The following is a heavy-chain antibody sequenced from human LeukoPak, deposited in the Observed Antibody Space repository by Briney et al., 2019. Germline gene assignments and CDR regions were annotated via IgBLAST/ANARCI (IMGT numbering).Heavy chain of an antibody. CDR3: ARGYDSSGYYYSPDAFDI. D-gene: IGHD3-22*01. J-gene: IGHJ3*02. CDR2: IYYSGST. V-gene: IGHV4-31*11. Sequence: SETLSLTCAVYGGSFSGYYWSWIRQHPGKGLEWIGYIYYSGSTYYNPSLKSRVTISVDTSKNQFSLKLSSVTAADTAVYYCARGYDSSGYYYSPDAFDIWGQGTMVTVSS. CDR1: GGSFSGYY.